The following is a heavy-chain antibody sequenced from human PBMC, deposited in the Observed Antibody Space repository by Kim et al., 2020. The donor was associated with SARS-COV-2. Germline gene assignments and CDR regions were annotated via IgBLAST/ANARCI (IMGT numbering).Heavy chain of an antibody. V-gene: IGHV3-33*01. CDR1: GFTFSSQG. CDR2: IWYDGSNK. Sequence: GGSLRLSCAASGFTFSSQGMHWVRQAPGKGLEWVAIIWYDGSNKYYADSVKGRFTISRDNSKNTLYLQMNSLRAEDTAVYYCAGVWGYCTNAVCSTPHWGQGTLVTVSS. D-gene: IGHD2-8*01. J-gene: IGHJ4*02. CDR3: AGVWGYCTNAVCSTPH.